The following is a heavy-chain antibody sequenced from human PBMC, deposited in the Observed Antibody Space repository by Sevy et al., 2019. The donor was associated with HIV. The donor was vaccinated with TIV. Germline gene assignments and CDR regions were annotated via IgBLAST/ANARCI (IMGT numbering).Heavy chain of an antibody. Sequence: ASVKVSCKASGYTFTSYGISWVRQAPGQGLEWMGWISAYNGNTNYAQKLQGRVTMTTDTSTSTAYRELRSLRSDDTAVYYCARDGRLERLKYYYYGMDVWGQGTTVTVSS. CDR2: ISAYNGNT. CDR1: GYTFTSYG. V-gene: IGHV1-18*01. J-gene: IGHJ6*02. CDR3: ARDGRLERLKYYYYGMDV. D-gene: IGHD1-1*01.